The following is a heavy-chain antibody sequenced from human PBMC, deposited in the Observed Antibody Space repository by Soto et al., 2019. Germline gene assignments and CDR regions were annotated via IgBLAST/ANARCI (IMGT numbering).Heavy chain of an antibody. J-gene: IGHJ4*02. CDR1: GYSFTSYW. CDR2: IDPSDSYT. V-gene: IGHV5-10-1*01. Sequence: RESLKISCKGSGYSFTSYWISWVRQMPGKGLEWMGRIDPSDSYTNYSPSFQGHVTISADKSISTAYLQWSSLKASDTAMYYCATGRYSSSSEDYWGQGTLVTVSS. CDR3: ATGRYSSSSEDY. D-gene: IGHD6-6*01.